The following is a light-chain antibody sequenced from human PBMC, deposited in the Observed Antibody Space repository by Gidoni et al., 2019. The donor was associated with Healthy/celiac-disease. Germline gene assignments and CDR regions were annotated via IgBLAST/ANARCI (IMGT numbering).Light chain of an antibody. V-gene: IGKV3-20*01. CDR1: QSVSSSY. Sequence: EMVLTQSPGTLSLSPRERATLSCRSSQSVSSSYLAWYQQKPGQAPRLLIYDASSRATGIPDRFSGSGSGTAFTLTISRLEPEDFAVYYCQQYGSSPMCSFXQXTKLEIK. CDR2: DAS. J-gene: IGKJ2*04. CDR3: QQYGSSPMCS.